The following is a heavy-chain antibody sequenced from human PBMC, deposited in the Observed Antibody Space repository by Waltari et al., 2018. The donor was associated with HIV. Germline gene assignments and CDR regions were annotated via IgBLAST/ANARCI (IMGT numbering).Heavy chain of an antibody. Sequence: QVQLVESGGGVVQPGRSLRLSCAASGFTFSSYAMHWVRQAPGKGLEWVAGISYDGSNKYYADSVKGRFTISRDNSKNTLYLQMNSLRAEDTAVYYCAREDGYWGQGTLVTVSS. CDR2: ISYDGSNK. J-gene: IGHJ4*02. CDR3: AREDGY. V-gene: IGHV3-30*04. CDR1: GFTFSSYA.